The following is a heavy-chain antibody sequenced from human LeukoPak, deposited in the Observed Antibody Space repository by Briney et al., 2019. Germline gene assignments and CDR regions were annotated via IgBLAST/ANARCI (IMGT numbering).Heavy chain of an antibody. J-gene: IGHJ4*02. V-gene: IGHV4-4*02. Sequence: SGTLSLTCAVSGGSLSSSNWWSWVRPPPGKGLEWIGEIYHSGSTNYNPSLKSRATISVDKSKNQFSLKLSSVTAADTAVYYCARGPSGYYDSSGSYLRYFDYWGQGTLVTVSS. CDR1: GGSLSSSNW. CDR3: ARGPSGYYDSSGSYLRYFDY. D-gene: IGHD3-22*01. CDR2: IYHSGST.